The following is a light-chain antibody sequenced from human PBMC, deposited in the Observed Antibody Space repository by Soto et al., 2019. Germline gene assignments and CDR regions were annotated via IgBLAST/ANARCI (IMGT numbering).Light chain of an antibody. Sequence: IVITHCTDSLPVYLGESCATNCTPTISLLHSSNNKNYLASYQQKPGQSPKLIIYWASTRESGVPDRFSGSGSGADFTLTISSLQAEDVAVYYCQQNFNHLVTLGGGTKVDIK. J-gene: IGKJ4*01. CDR2: WAS. CDR1: ISLLHSSNNKNY. CDR3: QQNFNHLVT. V-gene: IGKV4-1*01.